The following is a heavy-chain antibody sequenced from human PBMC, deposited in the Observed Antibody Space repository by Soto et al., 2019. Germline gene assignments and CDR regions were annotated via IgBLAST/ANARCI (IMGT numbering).Heavy chain of an antibody. CDR3: ARETDSSGWSPPGMDV. CDR2: IYYSGST. V-gene: IGHV4-61*01. D-gene: IGHD6-19*01. Sequence: SETLALSCNDSGGSVSSGIYYWIWIRQPPGKGLEWIGYIYYSGSTNYNPSLKSRVTISVDTSKNQFSLKLSSVTAADTAVYYCARETDSSGWSPPGMDVWGQGTTVTVSS. CDR1: GGSVSSGIYY. J-gene: IGHJ6*02.